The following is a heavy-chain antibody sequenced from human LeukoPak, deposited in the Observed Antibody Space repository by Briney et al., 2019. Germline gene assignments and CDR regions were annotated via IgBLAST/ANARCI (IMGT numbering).Heavy chain of an antibody. CDR3: AHRDRTGTTYY. J-gene: IGHJ4*02. V-gene: IGHV2-5*01. CDR1: GFSLSTDRVS. D-gene: IGHD1-7*01. CDR2: IYWNDDK. Sequence: SGPTLVNPTQTLTLTCTFSGFSLSTDRVSVCWIRQPPGKALEWLAVIYWNDDKRYSPSLKSRLTITKDTSKNQVLLTMTNMDPVDTATYYCAHRDRTGTTYYWGQGTLVTVSS.